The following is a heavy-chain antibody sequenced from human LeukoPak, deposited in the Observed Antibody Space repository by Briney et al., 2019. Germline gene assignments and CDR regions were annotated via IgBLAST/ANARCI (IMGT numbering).Heavy chain of an antibody. Sequence: GESLKISCKGSGYSFTSYWIGWVRQMPGKGLEWMGIIYPGDSDTRYSPSFQGQVTMSADKSISTAYLQWSSLKASDTAIYYCARRVYDSSGYYHGGAFDIWGQGTMVTVSS. D-gene: IGHD3-22*01. J-gene: IGHJ3*02. CDR2: IYPGDSDT. CDR3: ARRVYDSSGYYHGGAFDI. V-gene: IGHV5-51*01. CDR1: GYSFTSYW.